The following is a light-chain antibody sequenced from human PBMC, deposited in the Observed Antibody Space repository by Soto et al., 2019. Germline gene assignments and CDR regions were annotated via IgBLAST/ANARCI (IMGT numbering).Light chain of an antibody. Sequence: QSALTQPASVSGSPGQSITISCTGTSSDIGASNFVSWYQQHPGKAPKVVIFDVSNRPSGVSNRFSGSKSGNTASLTISGLQAEDEAEYYCSSYTGSSAGIFGGGTKVTVL. CDR1: SSDIGASNF. J-gene: IGLJ2*01. CDR3: SSYTGSSAGI. V-gene: IGLV2-14*03. CDR2: DVS.